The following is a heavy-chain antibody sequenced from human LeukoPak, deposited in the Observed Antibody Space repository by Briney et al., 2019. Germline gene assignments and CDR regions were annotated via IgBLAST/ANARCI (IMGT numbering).Heavy chain of an antibody. V-gene: IGHV4-34*01. CDR2: INHSGST. D-gene: IGHD5-18*01. CDR3: ARARYSYDAFDI. Sequence: SETLSLTCAVYGGSFSGYYWSRIRQPPGKGLEWIGEINHSGSTNYNPSLKSRVTISVDTSKNQFSLKLSSVTAADTAVYYCARARYSYDAFDIWGQGTMVTVSS. CDR1: GGSFSGYY. J-gene: IGHJ3*02.